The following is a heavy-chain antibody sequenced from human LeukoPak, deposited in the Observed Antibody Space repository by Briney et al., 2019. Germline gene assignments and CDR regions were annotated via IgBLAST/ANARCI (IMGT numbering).Heavy chain of an antibody. CDR3: VRDKYSYGYRDGRFDY. J-gene: IGHJ4*02. Sequence: ASVKVSCKASGYSLTSYAMHWVRQAPGQRLEWMGWINAGNGNTKYSQKFQGRVTISRDTSASTAYMELSSLRSEGTAVYYCVRDKYSYGYRDGRFDYWGQGTLVTVSS. CDR2: INAGNGNT. D-gene: IGHD5-18*01. CDR1: GYSLTSYA. V-gene: IGHV1-3*01.